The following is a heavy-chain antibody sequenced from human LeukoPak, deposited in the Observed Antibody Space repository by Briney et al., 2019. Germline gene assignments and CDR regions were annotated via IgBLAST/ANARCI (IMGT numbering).Heavy chain of an antibody. CDR2: ISAYNGNT. CDR3: AREGEGDCSGGSCSYYCYGMDV. J-gene: IGHJ6*02. Sequence: ASVKVSCKASGYTFTSYGISWVRQAPGQGLEWMGWISAYNGNTNYAQKLQGRVTMTTDTSTSTAYMELRSLRSDDTAVYYCAREGEGDCSGGSCSYYCYGMDVWGQGTTVTVSS. V-gene: IGHV1-18*01. CDR1: GYTFTSYG. D-gene: IGHD2-15*01.